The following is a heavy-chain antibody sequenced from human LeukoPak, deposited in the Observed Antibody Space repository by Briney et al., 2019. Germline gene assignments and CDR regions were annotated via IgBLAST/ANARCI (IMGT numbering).Heavy chain of an antibody. Sequence: GGSLRLSCAASGFTFSGSAMHWVRQASGKGLEWVGRIRSKANNYATANAASVTGRFTISRDDSKNTAYLQMNSLKTEDTAVYYCTFGSGSSHWGQGTLVTVSS. CDR2: IRSKANNYAT. CDR1: GFTFSGSA. D-gene: IGHD3-10*01. J-gene: IGHJ1*01. V-gene: IGHV3-73*01. CDR3: TFGSGSSH.